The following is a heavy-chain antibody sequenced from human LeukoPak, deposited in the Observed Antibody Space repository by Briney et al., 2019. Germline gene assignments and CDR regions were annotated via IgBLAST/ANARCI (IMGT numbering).Heavy chain of an antibody. CDR3: ATLRGTIIVVDVFDY. J-gene: IGHJ4*02. CDR1: GYTFTDYY. V-gene: IGHV1-69-2*01. CDR2: VDPEDGET. D-gene: IGHD3-22*01. Sequence: ASVKVSCKVSGYTFTDYYMHWVQQAPGKGLERMGLVDPEDGETIYAEKFQGRVTITADTSTDTAYMELSSLRSEDTAVYYCATLRGTIIVVDVFDYWGQGTLVTVSS.